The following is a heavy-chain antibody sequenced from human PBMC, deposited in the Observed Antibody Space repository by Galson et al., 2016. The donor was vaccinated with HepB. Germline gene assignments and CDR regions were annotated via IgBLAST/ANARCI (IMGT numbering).Heavy chain of an antibody. CDR2: IYWNDNK. J-gene: IGHJ4*02. Sequence: PALVKPTQTLTLTCTFSGFSLSTSGVGVGWMRQSPGKALEWLALIYWNDNKRCSPSLKTRLTITKDTSKNQVVLTMTNMDPVDTATYYCAHSGSIWGTYRDLVDYWGQGTLVAVSS. D-gene: IGHD3-16*02. V-gene: IGHV2-5*01. CDR1: GFSLSTSGVG. CDR3: AHSGSIWGTYRDLVDY.